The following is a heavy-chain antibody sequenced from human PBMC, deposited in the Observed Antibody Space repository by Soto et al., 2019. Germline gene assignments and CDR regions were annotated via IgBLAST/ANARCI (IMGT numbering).Heavy chain of an antibody. CDR2: VSDTGSG. CDR1: GGSVISGSYY. Sequence: QVQLQESGPGLVKPSETLSLTCTVSGGSVISGSYYWGWIRQPPGKGLEWVVCVSDTGSGDYNPSLKSRVTISVHTSKRQFSLRLNSVTAADTAVYYCARAHSGYDPLGMDVWGQGTTVTVSS. D-gene: IGHD5-12*01. CDR3: ARAHSGYDPLGMDV. J-gene: IGHJ6*02. V-gene: IGHV4-61*01.